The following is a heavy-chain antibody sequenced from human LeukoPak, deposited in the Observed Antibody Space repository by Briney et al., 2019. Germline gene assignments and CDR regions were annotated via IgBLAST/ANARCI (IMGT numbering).Heavy chain of an antibody. CDR1: GDSVSSSSAA. CDR3: AREGSEGYLFDC. D-gene: IGHD1-1*01. J-gene: IGHJ4*02. Sequence: SQTLSLTCAISGDSVSSSSAAWSWIRQSPSRGLEWLGRTYYRSKWYNDYAVSVKSRITINPDTSKNQFSLQLNSMTPDDTAVYYCAREGSEGYLFDCWGQGTLVTVSS. V-gene: IGHV6-1*01. CDR2: TYYRSKWYN.